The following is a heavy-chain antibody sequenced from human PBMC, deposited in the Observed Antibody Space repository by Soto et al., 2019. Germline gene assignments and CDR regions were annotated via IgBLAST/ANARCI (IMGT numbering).Heavy chain of an antibody. Sequence: EVHLLGSGGDLVKPGGSLRLSCEVSGFTFNNFAMSWVRRSPGKGLEWVSTISSDGDLRHYAESVKGRFTISRDNSKSSLFLQMNSLRAEDTALYFCAKMRQRFLDILTGATNFDSWGQGTLVTVSS. CDR1: GFTFNNFA. CDR3: AKMRQRFLDILTGATNFDS. CDR2: ISSDGDLR. V-gene: IGHV3-23*01. D-gene: IGHD3-9*01. J-gene: IGHJ4*02.